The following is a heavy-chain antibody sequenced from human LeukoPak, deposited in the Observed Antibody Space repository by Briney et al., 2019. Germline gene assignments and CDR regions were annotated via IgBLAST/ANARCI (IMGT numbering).Heavy chain of an antibody. J-gene: IGHJ4*02. D-gene: IGHD3-10*01. CDR1: GYTFTDYY. Sequence: ASVKVSCKASGYTFTDYYMHWVRQAPGQGLEWVGWINPKSGYTNYAQRFQRRVTMTRDTSITTAYMELIRVTPDDTAVYYCARDHLVYGSGTPRDYWGQGTLVTVSS. V-gene: IGHV1-2*02. CDR2: INPKSGYT. CDR3: ARDHLVYGSGTPRDY.